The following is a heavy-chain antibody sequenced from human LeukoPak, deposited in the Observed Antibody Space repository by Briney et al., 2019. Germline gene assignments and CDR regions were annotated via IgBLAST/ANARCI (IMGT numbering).Heavy chain of an antibody. V-gene: IGHV4-39*07. CDR2: IYSSGST. CDR3: ARSDGYGLVGI. D-gene: IGHD3-10*01. Sequence: SETLSLTCRVSGASINSGSNYWGWIRQPPGKTLEWIGSIYSSGSTYYNPSLKSRVIIMIGTPKNHFSLTLSSVTAADTAVYYCARSDGYGLVGIWGQGTMVTVSS. J-gene: IGHJ3*02. CDR1: GASINSGSNY.